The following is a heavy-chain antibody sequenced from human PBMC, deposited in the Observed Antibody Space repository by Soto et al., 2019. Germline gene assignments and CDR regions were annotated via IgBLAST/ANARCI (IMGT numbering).Heavy chain of an antibody. V-gene: IGHV3-9*01. CDR3: AKAPDYGVRYYFDY. CDR1: GFTFDDYV. Sequence: EVQLVESGGGLVQPGRSLRLSCAASGFTFDDYVMHWVRQAPGKGLEWVSGISWNSGSIGYADSVKGRFTISRDNAKNSLYLQMNSLRAEDTALYYCAKAPDYGVRYYFDYWGQGTLVTVSS. D-gene: IGHD4-17*01. CDR2: ISWNSGSI. J-gene: IGHJ4*02.